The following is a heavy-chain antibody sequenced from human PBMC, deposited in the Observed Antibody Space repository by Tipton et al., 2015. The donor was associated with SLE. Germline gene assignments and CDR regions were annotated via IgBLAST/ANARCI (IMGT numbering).Heavy chain of an antibody. CDR2: IKQDGSEK. CDR1: GFTFSSYW. J-gene: IGHJ4*02. V-gene: IGHV3-7*01. D-gene: IGHD7-27*01. CDR3: ARMGKMDS. Sequence: SLRLSCAASGFTFSSYWMSWVRQAPGKGLEWVANIKQDGSEKNYVDSVKGRFTISRDNAKNSLYLQMNSLRVEDPAMYHCARMGKMDSWGQGTLVTVSS.